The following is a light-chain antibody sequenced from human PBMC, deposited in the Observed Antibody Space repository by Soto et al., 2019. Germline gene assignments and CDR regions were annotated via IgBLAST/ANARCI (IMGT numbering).Light chain of an antibody. CDR1: SGHSSYA. J-gene: IGLJ2*01. CDR2: VNTDGSH. V-gene: IGLV4-69*01. Sequence: QSVLTQSPSASASLGASVKLTCTLSSGHSSYAIAWHQQQPEKGPRYLMNVNTDGSHNKGDGIPDRFSGSSSGAERYLTISSLQPEDEAEYYCQTWDTGTRVFGGGTKLTVL. CDR3: QTWDTGTRV.